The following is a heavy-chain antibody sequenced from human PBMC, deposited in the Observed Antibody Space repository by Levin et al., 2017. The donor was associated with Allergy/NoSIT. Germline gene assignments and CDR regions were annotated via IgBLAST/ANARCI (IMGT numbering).Heavy chain of an antibody. Sequence: GGSLRLSCAASGFTFSHFGMHWVRQAPGKGLEWVAVISYDGTNRYYGNSVKGRFTISRDNSENTLYLQLDSLRPEDTAVYYCASIVEMVYAIPGYYGMDVRGQGTTVTVSS. D-gene: IGHD2-8*01. CDR3: ASIVEMVYAIPGYYGMDV. CDR1: GFTFSHFG. CDR2: ISYDGTNR. J-gene: IGHJ6*02. V-gene: IGHV3-30*03.